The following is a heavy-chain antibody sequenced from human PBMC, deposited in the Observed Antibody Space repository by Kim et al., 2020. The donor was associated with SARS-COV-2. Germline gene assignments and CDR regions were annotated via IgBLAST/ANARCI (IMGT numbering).Heavy chain of an antibody. J-gene: IGHJ4*02. V-gene: IGHV1-18*04. Sequence: ASVKVSCKASGYTFTSYGINWVRQAPGQGLEWMGWISAYNRDTNYAQKFQGRVTMTTDTSATTAYMELRSLKSNDTAVHYCARGDDILTGYYKGLDYWGQGILVTVSS. CDR1: GYTFTSYG. D-gene: IGHD3-9*01. CDR3: ARGDDILTGYYKGLDY. CDR2: ISAYNRDT.